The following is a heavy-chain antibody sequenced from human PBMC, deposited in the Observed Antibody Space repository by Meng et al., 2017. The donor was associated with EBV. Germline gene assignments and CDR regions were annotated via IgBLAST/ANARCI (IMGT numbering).Heavy chain of an antibody. D-gene: IGHD6-13*01. CDR3: ARAEIAAAGRLDY. V-gene: IGHV1-69*06. J-gene: IGHJ4*02. CDR2: IIPIFGTA. Sequence: QVHVVQSGAGVKKPGSSGKVSCKASGGTFSSYAISWVRQASGQGLEWMGGIIPIFGTANYAQKFQGRVTITADRSTSTAYMELSSLRSEDTAVYYCARAEIAAAGRLDYWGQGTLVTVSS. CDR1: GGTFSSYA.